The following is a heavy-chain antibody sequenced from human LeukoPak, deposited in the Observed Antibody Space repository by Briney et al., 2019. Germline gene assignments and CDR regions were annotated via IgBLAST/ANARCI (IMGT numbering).Heavy chain of an antibody. CDR2: ISYDGSNK. V-gene: IGHV3-30*18. J-gene: IGHJ4*02. CDR3: AKDHNYYDSSGPFDY. CDR1: GFTFSSYG. Sequence: QPGRSLRLSCAASGFTFSSYGMHWVRQAPGKGLEWVAVISYDGSNKYYADSVKGRFTISRDNSKNTLYLQMNSLRAEDTAVYYCAKDHNYYDSSGPFDYWGQGTLVTVSS. D-gene: IGHD3-22*01.